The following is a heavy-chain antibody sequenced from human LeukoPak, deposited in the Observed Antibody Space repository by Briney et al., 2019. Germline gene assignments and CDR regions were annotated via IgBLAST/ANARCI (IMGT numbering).Heavy chain of an antibody. CDR2: INAGNGNT. Sequence: GASVKVSCKTSGNTFSSNIINWVRQAPGQRLDWIGWINAGNGNTKYSEKFQGRVTITRDTSASTVYMEMSSLRSEDTAVYYCARERPTTTAFHVWGQGTMVTVS. D-gene: IGHD1-14*01. CDR3: ARERPTTTAFHV. CDR1: GNTFSSNI. V-gene: IGHV1-3*01. J-gene: IGHJ3*01.